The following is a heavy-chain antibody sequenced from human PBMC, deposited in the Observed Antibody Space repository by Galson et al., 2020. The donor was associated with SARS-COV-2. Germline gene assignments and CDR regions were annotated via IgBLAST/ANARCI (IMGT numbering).Heavy chain of an antibody. CDR1: GFTFSDYG. Sequence: GGSLRLSCVASGFTFSDYGMHWVRQAPGKGLEWVAFIQYEGYNKIYVDSVKGRFTISRDNSKNTLYLQMNSLRTEDTGVYYCAKDSIRASNHYYGMDVWGQGTTVTVSS. J-gene: IGHJ6*02. CDR3: AKDSIRASNHYYGMDV. CDR2: IQYEGYNK. V-gene: IGHV3-30*02.